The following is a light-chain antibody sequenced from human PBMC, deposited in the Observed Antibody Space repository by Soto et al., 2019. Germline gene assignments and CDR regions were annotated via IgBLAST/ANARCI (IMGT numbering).Light chain of an antibody. CDR3: QQYNTYSRT. CDR1: QSISSW. Sequence: DIQMTQSPSTLSASVGDRVTITCRASQSISSWLAWYQQKPGKAPKLLIYKASSLESGVPSRFSGSGSETEFTLTISSLQPDDFATYSCQQYNTYSRTFGQGTKVEIK. CDR2: KAS. V-gene: IGKV1-5*03. J-gene: IGKJ1*01.